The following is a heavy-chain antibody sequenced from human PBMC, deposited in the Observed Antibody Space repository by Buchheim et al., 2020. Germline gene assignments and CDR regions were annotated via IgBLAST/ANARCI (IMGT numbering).Heavy chain of an antibody. J-gene: IGHJ6*02. CDR2: IYTSGST. CDR1: GGSISSGSYY. Sequence: QVQLQESGPGLVKPSQTLSLTCTVSGGSISSGSYYWSWIRQPAGKGLEWIGRIYTSGSTNYNPSLKSRVTISVDTSKNQFSLKLSSVTAADTAVYYCATRYCSGGSCYGDARKNYYYYGMDVWGQGTT. V-gene: IGHV4-61*02. CDR3: ATRYCSGGSCYGDARKNYYYYGMDV. D-gene: IGHD2-15*01.